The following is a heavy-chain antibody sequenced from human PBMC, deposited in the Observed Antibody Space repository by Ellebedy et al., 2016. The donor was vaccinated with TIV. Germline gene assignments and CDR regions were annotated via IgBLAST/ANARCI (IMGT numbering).Heavy chain of an antibody. CDR1: GYTFTSHI. J-gene: IGHJ4*02. V-gene: IGHV1-3*01. Sequence: ASVKVSCXASGYTFTSHIINWVRQAPGQRLEWLGWINAGNGNTKYSQKFQGRVTITRDTSTSTVDMEMSSLRSEDTAVFYCARDPEGAYYYGSGKFDYWGQGTLVTVSS. CDR3: ARDPEGAYYYGSGKFDY. CDR2: INAGNGNT. D-gene: IGHD3-10*01.